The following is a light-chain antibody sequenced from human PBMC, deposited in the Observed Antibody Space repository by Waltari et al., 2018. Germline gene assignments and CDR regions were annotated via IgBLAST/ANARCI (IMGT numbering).Light chain of an antibody. CDR1: NIGSKS. V-gene: IGLV3-21*04. CDR2: YDS. J-gene: IGLJ2*01. Sequence: SYVVTQSPSVSVAPGETARITCGGDNIGSKSVHWYQQRPGQAPVLVISYDSDRPSGCPERFSGSKSGNTATLTISGVEAEDEADYYCLVWHSTIDHQGVFGGGTKLTVL. CDR3: LVWHSTIDHQGV.